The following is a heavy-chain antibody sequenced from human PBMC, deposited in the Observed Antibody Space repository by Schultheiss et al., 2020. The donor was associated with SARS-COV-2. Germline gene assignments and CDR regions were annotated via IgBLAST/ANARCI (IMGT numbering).Heavy chain of an antibody. CDR1: GFTFSDYA. CDR3: ARVQHLGRGIDY. CDR2: IYYSGST. Sequence: GSLRLSCAASGFTFSDYAIHWVRQPPGKGLEWIGYIYYSGSTNYNPSLKSRVTISVDTSKNQFSLQLISVTPEDTAVYYCARVQHLGRGIDYWGQGILVTVSS. D-gene: IGHD3-16*01. V-gene: IGHV4-59*12. J-gene: IGHJ4*02.